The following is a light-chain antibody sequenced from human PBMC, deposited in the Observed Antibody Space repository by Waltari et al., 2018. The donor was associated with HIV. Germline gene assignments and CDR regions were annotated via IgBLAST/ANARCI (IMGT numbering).Light chain of an antibody. CDR2: GAS. CDR1: QSVSSSY. J-gene: IGKJ5*01. Sequence: ELVLTQSPGTLSLSPGERATLSCRASQSVSSSYLAWYQQKPGQAPRLLIYGASSRATGIPDRFSGSGSGTDFTLTISRLEPEDFAVYYCQQYGSSPPTTFGQGTRLEIK. CDR3: QQYGSSPPTT. V-gene: IGKV3-20*01.